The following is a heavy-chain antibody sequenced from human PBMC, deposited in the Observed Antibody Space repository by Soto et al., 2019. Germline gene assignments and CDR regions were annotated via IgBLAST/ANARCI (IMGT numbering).Heavy chain of an antibody. J-gene: IGHJ6*02. CDR2: INAGNGNT. D-gene: IGHD3-9*01. Sequence: ASVKVSCKASGYTFTSYAMHWVRQAPGQRLEWMGWINAGNGNTKYSQKLQGRVTITRDTSASTAYMELRSLRSDDTAVYYCARDLGAIYDILTGYGMDVWGQGTTVTVS. CDR3: ARDLGAIYDILTGYGMDV. V-gene: IGHV1-3*01. CDR1: GYTFTSYA.